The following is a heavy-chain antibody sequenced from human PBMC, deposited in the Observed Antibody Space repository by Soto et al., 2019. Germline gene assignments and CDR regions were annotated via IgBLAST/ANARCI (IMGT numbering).Heavy chain of an antibody. CDR2: ISWNSGSI. Sequence: GGSLRLSCAASGFTFDDYAMHWVRQAPGKGLEWVSGISWNSGSIGYADSVKGRFTISRDNAKNSLYLQMNSLRAEDTALYYCAKDFGSGWIAFDIWGQGTMVTVSS. D-gene: IGHD6-19*01. V-gene: IGHV3-9*01. CDR1: GFTFDDYA. J-gene: IGHJ3*02. CDR3: AKDFGSGWIAFDI.